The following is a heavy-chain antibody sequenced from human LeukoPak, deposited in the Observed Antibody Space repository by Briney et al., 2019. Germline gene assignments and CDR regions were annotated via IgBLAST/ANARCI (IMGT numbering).Heavy chain of an antibody. J-gene: IGHJ5*02. CDR3: ARGRNYDFWSGYLGFYWFDP. CDR2: MNPNSGNT. Sequence: GASVKVSCKASGYTFTSYDINWVRQATGQGLEWMGWMNPNSGNTGYAQKFQGRVTMTTNTSISTAYMELSSLRSEDTAVYYCARGRNYDFWSGYLGFYWFDPWGQGTLVTVSS. V-gene: IGHV1-8*01. CDR1: GYTFTSYD. D-gene: IGHD3-3*01.